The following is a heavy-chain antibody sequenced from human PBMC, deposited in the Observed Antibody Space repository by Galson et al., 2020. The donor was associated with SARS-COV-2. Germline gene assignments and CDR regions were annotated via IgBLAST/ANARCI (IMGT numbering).Heavy chain of an antibody. CDR2: INPGDGAT. V-gene: IGHV1-46*03. CDR3: AKYAISTTGAGRYNCFDP. CDR1: GYTFTLYL. J-gene: IGHJ5*02. Sequence: ASVKVSCKTSGYTFTLYLIHWVRQAPGQGLEWMGIINPGDGATSSAQSFQDRVTMTRDTSTSTVYLELSNLTSEDTAVYYCAKYAISTTGAGRYNCFDPWGQGTLVTVSS. D-gene: IGHD2-8*01.